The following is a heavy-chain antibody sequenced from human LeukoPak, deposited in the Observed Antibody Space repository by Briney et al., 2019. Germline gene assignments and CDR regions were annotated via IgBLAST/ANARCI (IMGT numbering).Heavy chain of an antibody. Sequence: SETLSLTCAVYGGSFSGYYWSWIRQPPGKGLEWIGEIKHSGSTNYNPSLKSRVTISVDTSKNQFSLKLSSVTAADTAVYYCARFGSGSYYNEKDAFDIWGQGTMVTVSS. CDR2: IKHSGST. J-gene: IGHJ3*02. CDR3: ARFGSGSYYNEKDAFDI. V-gene: IGHV4-34*01. D-gene: IGHD3-10*01. CDR1: GGSFSGYY.